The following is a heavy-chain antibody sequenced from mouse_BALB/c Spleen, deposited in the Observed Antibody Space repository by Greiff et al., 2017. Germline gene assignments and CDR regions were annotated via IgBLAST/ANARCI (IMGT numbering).Heavy chain of an antibody. CDR1: GFTFSSYA. Sequence: EVQVVESGGGLVKPGGSLKLSCAASGFTFSSYAMSWVRQSPEKRLEWVAEISSGGSYTYYPDTVTGRFTISRDNAKNTLYLEMSSLRSEDTAMYYCARDYGLYAMDYWGQGTSVTVSA. CDR3: ARDYGLYAMDY. CDR2: ISSGGSYT. J-gene: IGHJ4*01. V-gene: IGHV5-9-4*01. D-gene: IGHD1-2*01.